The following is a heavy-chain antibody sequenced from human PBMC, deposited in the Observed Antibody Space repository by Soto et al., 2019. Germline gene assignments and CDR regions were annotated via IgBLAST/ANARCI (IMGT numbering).Heavy chain of an antibody. D-gene: IGHD6-13*01. CDR1: GFTFSSYW. J-gene: IGHJ3*01. CDR3: ARDVSPGSSSWYFDAFDL. Sequence: EERLVESGGGLVQPGGYLRLSCAAPGFTFSSYWMTWVRQAQGKGLEWVANIKKDESKKSYFDYVRGRFTISRDNAKNSLDLQMDSLTAEDTALYYCARDVSPGSSSWYFDAFDLWGQGTMVTVSS. V-gene: IGHV3-7*05. CDR2: IKKDESKK.